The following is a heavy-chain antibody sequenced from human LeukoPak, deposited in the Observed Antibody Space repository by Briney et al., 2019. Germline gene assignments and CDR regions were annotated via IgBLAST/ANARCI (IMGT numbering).Heavy chain of an antibody. CDR1: GGSISSYY. CDR3: ARGYLTGNFDY. J-gene: IGHJ4*02. Sequence: SETLSLTCTVSGGSISSYYWSWIRQPPGKGLEWIGYIYYSGSTNYNPSLKSRVTISVDTSKNQFSLKLSSVTAADTAVYYCARGYLTGNFDYWGQGTLVTVSS. CDR2: IYYSGST. D-gene: IGHD3-9*01. V-gene: IGHV4-59*12.